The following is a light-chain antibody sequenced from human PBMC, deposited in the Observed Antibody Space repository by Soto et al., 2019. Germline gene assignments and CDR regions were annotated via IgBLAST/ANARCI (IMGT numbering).Light chain of an antibody. V-gene: IGKV1-6*01. CDR3: LLDYNYPRT. CDR1: QAIRSA. CDR2: AAS. J-gene: IGKJ1*01. Sequence: AIQLTQSPSSLSASVGDRVTITCRASQAIRSALGWYQQKPGKVPKLLIYAASTLQSGVPSRFSGSGFGTDFTLTISRLQPEDFATYYCLLDYNYPRTFGQGTKVDIK.